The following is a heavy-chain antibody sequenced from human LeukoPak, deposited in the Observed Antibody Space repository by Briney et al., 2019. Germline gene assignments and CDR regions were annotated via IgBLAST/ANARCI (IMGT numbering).Heavy chain of an antibody. D-gene: IGHD3-22*01. CDR3: ARVDYYDSSGYFDY. Sequence: ASVKVSCKASGYTFTSYGISWVRQAPGQGLEWMGWISAYNGNTNYAQKLQGRVTMTTDTSTSTAYMELRSLRSDDTAVYYCARVDYYDSSGYFDYWGQGTLVTVSS. V-gene: IGHV1-18*01. CDR1: GYTFTSYG. J-gene: IGHJ4*02. CDR2: ISAYNGNT.